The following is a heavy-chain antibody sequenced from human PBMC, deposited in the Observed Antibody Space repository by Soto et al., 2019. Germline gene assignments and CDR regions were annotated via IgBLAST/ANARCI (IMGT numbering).Heavy chain of an antibody. CDR3: ARGTGPAPEVAFDI. J-gene: IGHJ3*02. Sequence: QVHLVESGGGLVKPGGSLRLSCAASGLTFSDYYMSWIRQAPGKGLEWISYIGYSGSTTYYADSVKGRFTISTDNAKHSLFLQMNSLRAEDTAIYYCARGTGPAPEVAFDIWGQGTMVTVSS. V-gene: IGHV3-11*01. CDR1: GLTFSDYY. CDR2: IGYSGSTT. D-gene: IGHD2-8*02.